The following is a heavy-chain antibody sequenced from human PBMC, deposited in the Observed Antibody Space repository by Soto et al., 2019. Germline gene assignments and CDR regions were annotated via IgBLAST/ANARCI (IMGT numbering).Heavy chain of an antibody. CDR2: IYYSGST. D-gene: IGHD1-7*01. V-gene: IGHV4-59*01. CDR1: GLYISGYY. CDR3: ARGGGSQGELELALMDG. J-gene: IGHJ6*02. Sequence: PSETLSLTYTFYGLYISGYYLSWIRHPPGKGLEWIGYIYYSGSTNYNPSLKSRVTISVDTSKNQFSLKLSSVTAADTAVYYCARGGGSQGELELALMDGWGQGTTVTVSS.